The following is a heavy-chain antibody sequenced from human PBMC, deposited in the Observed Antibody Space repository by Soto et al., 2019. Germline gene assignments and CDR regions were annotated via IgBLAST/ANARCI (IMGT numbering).Heavy chain of an antibody. Sequence: GGSLRLSCAASGFTFRRDGMSWVRQAPGKGLEWVCLITDNGGSTYYADSVKGRFTISRDNPKNTLFLQMNGLRAEDAAVYYWAKERATTTAFDYGGQGALVTFSS. CDR2: ITDNGGST. D-gene: IGHD1-1*01. J-gene: IGHJ4*02. CDR1: GFTFRRDG. CDR3: AKERATTTAFDY. V-gene: IGHV3-23*01.